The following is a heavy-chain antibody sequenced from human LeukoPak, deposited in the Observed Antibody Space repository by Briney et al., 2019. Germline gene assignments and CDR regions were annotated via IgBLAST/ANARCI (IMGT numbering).Heavy chain of an antibody. Sequence: SVKVSCKASGGTFSSYAISWVRQAPGQGLEWMGGIIPILGTANYAQKFQGRVTITADESTSTAYMELSSLRSEDTAVYYCARVGGDYYYDSSGEGYWGQGTLVTVSS. V-gene: IGHV1-69*13. CDR1: GGTFSSYA. CDR2: IIPILGTA. J-gene: IGHJ4*02. D-gene: IGHD3-22*01. CDR3: ARVGGDYYYDSSGEGY.